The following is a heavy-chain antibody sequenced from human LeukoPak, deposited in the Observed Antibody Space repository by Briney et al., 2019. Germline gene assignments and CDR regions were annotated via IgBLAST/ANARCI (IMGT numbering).Heavy chain of an antibody. CDR2: IYTSGST. CDR3: ARDPWGAASLDY. Sequence: SQTLSLTCTVSGGSISSGSYYWSWIRQPAGKGLEWIGRIYTSGSTNYNPSLKSRVTISVDTSKNQFSLNLNSVTAADTAMYFCARDPWGAASLDYWGQGTLLTVSS. CDR1: GGSISSGSYY. D-gene: IGHD3-16*01. V-gene: IGHV4-61*02. J-gene: IGHJ4*02.